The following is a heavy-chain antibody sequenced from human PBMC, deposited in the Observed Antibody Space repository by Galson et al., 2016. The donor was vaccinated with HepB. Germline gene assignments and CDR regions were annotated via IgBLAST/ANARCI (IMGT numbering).Heavy chain of an antibody. CDR1: AGSISSPY. CDR3: ATLKYYDDGLDS. J-gene: IGHJ5*01. D-gene: IGHD3-16*01. Sequence: SETLSLTCTVTAGSISSPYWSWIRQPPGKGLEWIGYVNHSGFTKYNPSLQSRVTISLDNPNMQFFLDLTSVSAADTAVYFCATLKYYDDGLDSWGRGTLVIVSS. V-gene: IGHV4-59*11. CDR2: VNHSGFT.